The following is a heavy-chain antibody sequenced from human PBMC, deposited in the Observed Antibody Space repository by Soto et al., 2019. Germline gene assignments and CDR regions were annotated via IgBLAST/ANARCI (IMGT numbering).Heavy chain of an antibody. Sequence: SETLSLTCTVSGGSISSYYWSWIRQPPGKGLEWIGYIYYSGSTNYNPSLKSRVTISVDTSKNQFSLKLSSVTAADTAVYYCARASGFHTAMVSPMVDYFDYWGQGTLVTVSS. D-gene: IGHD5-18*01. V-gene: IGHV4-59*01. CDR1: GGSISSYY. CDR2: IYYSGST. CDR3: ARASGFHTAMVSPMVDYFDY. J-gene: IGHJ4*02.